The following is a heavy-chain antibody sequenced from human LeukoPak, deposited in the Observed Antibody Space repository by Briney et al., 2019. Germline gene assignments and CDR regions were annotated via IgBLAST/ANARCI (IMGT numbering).Heavy chain of an antibody. Sequence: SETLSLTCTVSGGSISSSSYYWGWIRQPPGKGLEWIGSIYYSGSTYYNPSLKSRVTISVDTSKNQFSLKLSPVTAADTAVYYCAKGPRHHILTGHYKSHCFDFWGQGTLVTVSS. CDR2: IYYSGST. CDR1: GGSISSSSYY. D-gene: IGHD3-9*01. J-gene: IGHJ4*02. V-gene: IGHV4-39*07. CDR3: AKGPRHHILTGHYKSHCFDF.